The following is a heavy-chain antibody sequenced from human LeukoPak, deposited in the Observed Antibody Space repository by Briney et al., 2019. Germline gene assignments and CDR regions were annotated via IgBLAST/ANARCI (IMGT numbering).Heavy chain of an antibody. CDR1: GGSIRSFF. CDR2: IYHTGST. V-gene: IGHV4-59*12. CDR3: ARDVGSSWSYYMDV. D-gene: IGHD6-13*01. J-gene: IGHJ6*03. Sequence: SETLSLTCTVSGGSIRSFFWSWLRQPPGKPLEWLGHIYHTGSTNYNPSFKSRLTISVDMSKNLFSLKLSSVTAADTAVYYCARDVGSSWSYYMDVWGKGTTVTVSS.